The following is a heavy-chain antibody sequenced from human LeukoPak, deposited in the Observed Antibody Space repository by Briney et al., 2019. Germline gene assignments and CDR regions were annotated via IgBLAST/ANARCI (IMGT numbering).Heavy chain of an antibody. V-gene: IGHV4-34*01. CDR2: INHSGST. CDR3: ASRGSYHTPIDY. CDR1: GVSFSGYY. J-gene: IGHJ4*02. Sequence: SETLSLTCAVYGVSFSGYYWSWIRQPPGKGLEWIGEINHSGSTNYNPSLKSRVTISVDTSKNQFSLKLSSVTAADTAVYYCASRGSYHTPIDYWGQGTLVTVSS. D-gene: IGHD1-26*01.